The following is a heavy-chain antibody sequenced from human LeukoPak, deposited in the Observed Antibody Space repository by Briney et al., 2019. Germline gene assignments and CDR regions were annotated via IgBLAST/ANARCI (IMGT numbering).Heavy chain of an antibody. Sequence: GAPVKVSCKASGYTFTGYYMYWVRQAPGQGLEWMGWINPNSGNTGYAQKFQGRVTMTRNTSISTAYMELSSLRSEDTAVYYCARGKGGGQIFGVALGYWGQGTLVTVSS. D-gene: IGHD3-3*01. V-gene: IGHV1-8*02. CDR3: ARGKGGGQIFGVALGY. CDR1: GYTFTGYY. CDR2: INPNSGNT. J-gene: IGHJ4*02.